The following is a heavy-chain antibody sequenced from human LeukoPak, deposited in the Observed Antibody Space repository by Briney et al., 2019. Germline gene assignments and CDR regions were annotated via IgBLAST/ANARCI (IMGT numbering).Heavy chain of an antibody. CDR2: IIPIFGIA. CDR3: ARDGTAMVPY. CDR1: GGTFSSYA. J-gene: IGHJ4*02. D-gene: IGHD5-18*01. V-gene: IGHV1-69*04. Sequence: SVKVSCKASGGTFSSYAISWVRQAPGQGLEWMGRIIPIFGIANYAQKFQGRITITADKSTSTAYMELSSLRSEDTAVYYCARDGTAMVPYWGQGTLVTVSS.